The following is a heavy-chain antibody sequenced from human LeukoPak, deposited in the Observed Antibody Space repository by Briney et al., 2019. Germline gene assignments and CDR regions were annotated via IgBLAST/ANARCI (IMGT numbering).Heavy chain of an antibody. CDR2: IWYDGSNK. V-gene: IGHV3-33*01. CDR3: ARAGIGNALDY. CDR1: GFTFNVYG. Sequence: PGMSLRLSCAASGFTFNVYGINWVRQAPGKGLEWVAIIWYDGSNKYFAESVMGRFTISKDNSKNTVYLQMNSLRIEDTAVYHCARAGIGNALDYWGQGTQVTVSS. J-gene: IGHJ4*02. D-gene: IGHD2-2*01.